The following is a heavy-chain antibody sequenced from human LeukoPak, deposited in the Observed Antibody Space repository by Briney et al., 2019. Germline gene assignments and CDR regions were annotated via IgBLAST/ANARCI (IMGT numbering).Heavy chain of an antibody. Sequence: PGRSLRLSCAASGFTFDDYAMHWVRQAPGKGLEWVSGISWNSGSIGYADSVKGRFTISRDNVKNSLYLQMNSLRAEDTALYYCAKETSAGYFDYWGQGTLVTVSS. D-gene: IGHD2-2*01. V-gene: IGHV3-9*01. J-gene: IGHJ4*02. CDR3: AKETSAGYFDY. CDR2: ISWNSGSI. CDR1: GFTFDDYA.